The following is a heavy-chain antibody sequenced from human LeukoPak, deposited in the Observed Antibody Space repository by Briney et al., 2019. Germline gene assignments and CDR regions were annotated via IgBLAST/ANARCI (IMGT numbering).Heavy chain of an antibody. CDR1: GGSFSGYY. V-gene: IGHV4-34*01. D-gene: IGHD3-3*01. J-gene: IGHJ3*02. CDR3: ARGSSGYYDFWSGYLALGAFDI. Sequence: SETLSLTCAVYGGSFSGYYWSWIRQPPGKGLEWIGEINHSGSTNYNPSLKSRVTISVDTSKNQFSLKLSSVTAADTAVYYCARGSSGYYDFWSGYLALGAFDIWGQGTMVTVSS. CDR2: INHSGST.